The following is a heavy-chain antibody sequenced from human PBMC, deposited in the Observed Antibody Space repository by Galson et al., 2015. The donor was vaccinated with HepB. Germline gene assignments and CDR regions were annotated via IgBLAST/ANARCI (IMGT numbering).Heavy chain of an antibody. D-gene: IGHD2-2*01. V-gene: IGHV1-46*03. J-gene: IGHJ4*02. CDR3: ARDCSSTSCYLHYFDY. CDR2: INPAVGST. CDR1: GYTFTNYY. Sequence: SVKVSCKASGYTFTNYYLHWVRQAPGQGLEWMGIINPAVGSTVYAQKFQGRVTVTSDTSTSTVYMELSSLRSEDTAIYYCARDCSSTSCYLHYFDYWGQGTLVTVSS.